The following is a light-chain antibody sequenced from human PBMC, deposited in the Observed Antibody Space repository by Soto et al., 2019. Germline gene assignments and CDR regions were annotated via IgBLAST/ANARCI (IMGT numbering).Light chain of an antibody. CDR1: QSVSSSD. CDR2: GAS. J-gene: IGKJ2*01. Sequence: EIVLTQSPGTLSLSPGERATLSCRATQSVSSSDLAWYQQKPGQAPRLLIYGASSRATGIPDRFSGSGSGTDFTLTISRLEPEDLAVYYCLHYGSSQYTFGQGTKLEIK. V-gene: IGKV3-20*01. CDR3: LHYGSSQYT.